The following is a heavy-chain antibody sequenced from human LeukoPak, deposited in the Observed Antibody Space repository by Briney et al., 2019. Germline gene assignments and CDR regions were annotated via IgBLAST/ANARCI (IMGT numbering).Heavy chain of an antibody. V-gene: IGHV4-39*01. J-gene: IGHJ3*02. Sequence: PSETLSLTCTVSGDSISSSSYYWDWIRQPPGKGLEWIGNVYYSTNTYYNPSLKSRVTISVDTSNNQFSLKLSSVTAADTAIYYCARHSRSAYSGYENAFDIWGQGTVVTVSS. D-gene: IGHD5-12*01. CDR1: GDSISSSSYY. CDR2: VYYSTNT. CDR3: ARHSRSAYSGYENAFDI.